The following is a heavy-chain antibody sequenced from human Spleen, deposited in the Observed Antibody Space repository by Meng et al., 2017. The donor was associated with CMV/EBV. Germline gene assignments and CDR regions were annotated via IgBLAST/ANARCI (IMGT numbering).Heavy chain of an antibody. CDR2: ITASGGST. D-gene: IGHD6-13*01. CDR3: AKAFSSSWYREYYDY. Sequence: GGSLRLSCAASRFTFSSSAMSWVRQAPGKGLEWVSAITASGGSTYHADSVRGRFTISRDNSKNTLYLQLNSLRVEDTAVYYCAKAFSSSWYREYYDYWGQGTLVTVSS. CDR1: RFTFSSSA. V-gene: IGHV3-23*01. J-gene: IGHJ4*02.